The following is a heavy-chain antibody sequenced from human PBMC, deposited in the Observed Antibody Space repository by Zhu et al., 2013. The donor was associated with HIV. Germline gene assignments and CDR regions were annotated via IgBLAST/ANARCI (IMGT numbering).Heavy chain of an antibody. V-gene: IGHV1-69*01. CDR2: IIPIFGTA. Sequence: QVQLVQSGAEVKKPGSSVKVSCKASGGTFSSYAISWVRQAPGQGLEWMGGIIPIFGTANYAQKFQGRVTITADESTSTAYMELSSLRSEDTAVYYCARTPIPHYYDSSGYYYGYYYYGMDVWGQGTTGHRLL. CDR1: GGTFSSYA. CDR3: ARTPIPHYYDSSGYYYGYYYYGMDV. D-gene: IGHD3-22*01. J-gene: IGHJ6*02.